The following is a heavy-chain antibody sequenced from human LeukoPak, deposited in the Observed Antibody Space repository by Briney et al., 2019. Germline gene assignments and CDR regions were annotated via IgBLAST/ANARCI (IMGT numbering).Heavy chain of an antibody. CDR1: GGSISSGGYY. J-gene: IGHJ4*02. CDR2: IYYSGST. D-gene: IGHD4-11*01. Sequence: SQTLSLTCTVSGGSISSGGYYWTWIRQHPGKGLEWIGYIYYSGSTSYNPSLKSGVTISVDTSKNQFSLKLSAVTAADTAVYYCARHTYSNFVLDYWGQGTLVTVSS. V-gene: IGHV4-31*03. CDR3: ARHTYSNFVLDY.